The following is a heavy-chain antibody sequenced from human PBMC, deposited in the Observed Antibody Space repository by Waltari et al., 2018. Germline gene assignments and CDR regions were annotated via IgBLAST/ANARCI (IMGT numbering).Heavy chain of an antibody. CDR1: GGSISSTTYY. V-gene: IGHV4-39*01. CDR3: ARPGRVGGGSLMGLDY. Sequence: QLQLQESGPGLVKASETLSLTCPVSGGSISSTTYYWGWIRQPPGKGLEWIVSFSYNGNTYYNPSLKSRITISVDTSKNQFSLQLRSVTAADTAMYYCARPGRVGGGSLMGLDYWGQGTLVTVSS. J-gene: IGHJ4*02. CDR2: FSYNGNT. D-gene: IGHD2-15*01.